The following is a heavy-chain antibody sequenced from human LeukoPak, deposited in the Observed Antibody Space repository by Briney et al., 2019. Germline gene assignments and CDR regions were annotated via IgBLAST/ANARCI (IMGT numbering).Heavy chain of an antibody. Sequence: ASVKVSCKASGYTFTGYYMHWVRQAPGKGLEWMGGFDPEDGETIYAQKFQGRVTMTEDTSTDTAYMELSSLRSEDTAVYYCATDLLLGSSGYYIFDYWGQGTLVTVSS. J-gene: IGHJ4*02. D-gene: IGHD3-22*01. CDR3: ATDLLLGSSGYYIFDY. V-gene: IGHV1-24*01. CDR1: GYTFTGYY. CDR2: FDPEDGET.